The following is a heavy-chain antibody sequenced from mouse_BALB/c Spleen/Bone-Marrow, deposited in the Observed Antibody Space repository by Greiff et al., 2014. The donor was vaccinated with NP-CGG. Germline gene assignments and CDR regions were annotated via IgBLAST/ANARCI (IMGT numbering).Heavy chain of an antibody. D-gene: IGHD2-3*01. J-gene: IGHJ3*01. CDR3: AHDAPFAY. V-gene: IGHV14-3*02. CDR1: GFNIKDTY. Sequence: EVKLVESGAELVKPGASVKLSCTTSGFNIKDTYIRGVKQRPEQGLEWIGRIDPANGNTKYDPEFQGKATITADTSSNTAYLHLSSLTSEDTAVYSCAHDAPFAYWGQGTLVTVSA. CDR2: IDPANGNT.